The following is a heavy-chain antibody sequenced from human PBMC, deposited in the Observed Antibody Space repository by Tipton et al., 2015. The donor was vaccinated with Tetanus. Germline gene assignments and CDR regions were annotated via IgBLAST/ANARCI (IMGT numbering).Heavy chain of an antibody. CDR2: ISPSGVV. CDR3: AKGWGSLDH. Sequence: GSLRLSCAASGFTFTNYVMTWVRQAPGKGLEWVAYISPSGVVRYADAVKGRFTISRDSAKNALYLQMNGLRAEDTAVYYCAKGWGSLDHWGQGTLVTVSS. CDR1: GFTFTNYV. J-gene: IGHJ4*02. D-gene: IGHD7-27*01. V-gene: IGHV3-69-1*01.